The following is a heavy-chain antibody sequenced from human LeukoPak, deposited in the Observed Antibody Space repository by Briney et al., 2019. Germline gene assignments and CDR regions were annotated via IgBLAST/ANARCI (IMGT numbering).Heavy chain of an antibody. CDR2: INPSGGST. Sequence: ASVKVSCKASGYTFTSYYMHWVRQAPGQGLEWMGIINPSGGSTSYAQKFQGRVTMTRDTSTSTVYMELSSLRSEDTAVYYCATSRSYYDFWSGYYIPNWFDPWGQGTLVTVSS. D-gene: IGHD3-3*01. CDR1: GYTFTSYY. V-gene: IGHV1-46*01. J-gene: IGHJ5*02. CDR3: ATSRSYYDFWSGYYIPNWFDP.